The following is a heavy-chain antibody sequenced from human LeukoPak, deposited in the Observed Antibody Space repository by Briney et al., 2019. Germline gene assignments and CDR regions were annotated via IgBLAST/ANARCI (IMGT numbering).Heavy chain of an antibody. D-gene: IGHD3-22*01. J-gene: IGHJ4*02. CDR1: GFTFDDYA. CDR3: AKDYDSSGYYALYFDY. Sequence: GRSLRLSCAASGFTFDDYAMHWVRQAPGKGLEWVSGISWNSGSIGYADSVKGRFTISRDNAKSSLYLQMNSPRAEDTALYYCAKDYDSSGYYALYFDYWGQGTLVTVSS. CDR2: ISWNSGSI. V-gene: IGHV3-9*01.